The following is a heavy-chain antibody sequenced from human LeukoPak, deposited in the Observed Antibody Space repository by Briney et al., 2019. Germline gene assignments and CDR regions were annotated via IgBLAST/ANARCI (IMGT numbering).Heavy chain of an antibody. CDR2: IYTSGST. V-gene: IGHV4-4*07. CDR1: GGSICSYY. Sequence: PSETLSLTXTVSGGSICSYYWSWIRQAAGKGLEWLGRIYTSGSTNYNPSLKSRVTMSVDTSKNQFSLKLSSVTAADTAVYYCASRYSGSYGDAFDIWGQGTMVTVSS. CDR3: ASRYSGSYGDAFDI. J-gene: IGHJ3*02. D-gene: IGHD1-26*01.